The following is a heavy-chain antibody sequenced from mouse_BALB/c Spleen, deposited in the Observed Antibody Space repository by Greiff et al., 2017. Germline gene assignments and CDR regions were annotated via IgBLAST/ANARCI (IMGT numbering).Heavy chain of an antibody. CDR2: INSNGGST. Sequence: EVQLVESGGGLVQPGGSLKLSCAASGFTFSSYGMSWVRQTPDKRLELVATINSNGGSTYYPDSVKGRFTISRDNAKNTLYLQMSSLKSEDTAMYYCARDREYDGFAYWGQGTLVTVSA. V-gene: IGHV5-6-3*01. D-gene: IGHD2-14*01. CDR3: ARDREYDGFAY. CDR1: GFTFSSYG. J-gene: IGHJ3*01.